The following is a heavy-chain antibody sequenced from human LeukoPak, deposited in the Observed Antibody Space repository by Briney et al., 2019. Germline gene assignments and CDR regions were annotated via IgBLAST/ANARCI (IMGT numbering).Heavy chain of an antibody. CDR1: GGSISSSSYY. Sequence: PSETLSLTCTVSGGSISSSSYYWGWIRPPPGKRLEWIGSIYYSGSTYYNPSLKSRVTISVDTSKNQFSLKLSSVTAADTAVYYCARVIRYGYVVNNWFDPWGQGTLVTASS. CDR3: ARVIRYGYVVNNWFDP. J-gene: IGHJ5*02. CDR2: IYYSGST. D-gene: IGHD5-12*01. V-gene: IGHV4-39*07.